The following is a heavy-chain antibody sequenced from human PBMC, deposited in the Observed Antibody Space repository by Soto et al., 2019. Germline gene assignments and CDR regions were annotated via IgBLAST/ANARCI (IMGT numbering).Heavy chain of an antibody. D-gene: IGHD3-10*01. CDR3: VRDQYYYGSRSYAFDI. V-gene: IGHV3-66*01. CDR2: IYSGGST. Sequence: EVQLVESGGGLVQPGGSLRLSCAASGFTVSSNYMSWVRQAPGKGLEWVSVIYSGGSTYYADSVKGRFTISRDNSKNTLYLQMHCLRAEDTAVYYCVRDQYYYGSRSYAFDIWGQGTMVTVSS. CDR1: GFTVSSNY. J-gene: IGHJ3*02.